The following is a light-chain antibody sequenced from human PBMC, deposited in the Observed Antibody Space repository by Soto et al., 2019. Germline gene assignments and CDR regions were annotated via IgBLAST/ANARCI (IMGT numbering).Light chain of an antibody. J-gene: IGLJ1*01. CDR3: SSSTSSSTYV. CDR1: SSDVGGYNY. CDR2: EVS. Sequence: QSALTQPASVSGSPGQSITISCTGTSSDVGGYNYVSWYQQHPGKASKLMIYEVSNRPSGVSNRFSGSKSGNTASLTISGLQAEDQADYYCSSSTSSSTYVFGTGTKVTVL. V-gene: IGLV2-14*01.